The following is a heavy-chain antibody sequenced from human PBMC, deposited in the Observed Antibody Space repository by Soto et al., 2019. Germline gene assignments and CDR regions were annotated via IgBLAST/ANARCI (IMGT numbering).Heavy chain of an antibody. J-gene: IGHJ6*02. V-gene: IGHV1-3*01. CDR2: INAGNGNT. CDR3: ARGITMVRGVVKKTYYYYGMDV. Sequence: GASVKVSCKASGYTFTSYAMHWVRQAPGQRLEWMGWINAGNGNTKYSQKFQGRVTITRDTSASTAYMELSSLRSEDTAVYYCARGITMVRGVVKKTYYYYGMDVWGQGTTVTVSS. CDR1: GYTFTSYA. D-gene: IGHD3-10*01.